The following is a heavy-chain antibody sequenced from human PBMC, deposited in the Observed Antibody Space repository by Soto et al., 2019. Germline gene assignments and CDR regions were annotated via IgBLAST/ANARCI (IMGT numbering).Heavy chain of an antibody. Sequence: QVQLVASGGGVVQPGRSLRLSCAASGFTFSSYGMHWVRQAPGKGLEWVAVIWYDGSNKYYADSVKGRFTISRDNSKNTLYLQMNSLRVEDTAVFYCARDGDGSIDYWGQGTLVTVSS. CDR1: GFTFSSYG. CDR3: ARDGDGSIDY. J-gene: IGHJ4*02. D-gene: IGHD3-10*01. CDR2: IWYDGSNK. V-gene: IGHV3-33*01.